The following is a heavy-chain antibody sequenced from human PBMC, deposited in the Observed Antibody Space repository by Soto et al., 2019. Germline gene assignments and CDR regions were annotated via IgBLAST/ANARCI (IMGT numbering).Heavy chain of an antibody. CDR3: ARQFDY. Sequence: PSETLSLTCPVSGDSISSYYWSWIRQPPGKGLEWIGYIYYSGSTNYNPSLKSRVTISVDTSKNQFSLKLRSETAADAAVYYCARQFDYWVQGTLVTVSS. CDR2: IYYSGST. V-gene: IGHV4-59*08. CDR1: GDSISSYY. J-gene: IGHJ4*02.